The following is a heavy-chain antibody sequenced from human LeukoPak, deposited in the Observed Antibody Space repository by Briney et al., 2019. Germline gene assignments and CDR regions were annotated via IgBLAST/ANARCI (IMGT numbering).Heavy chain of an antibody. CDR3: ARQDCTNGICHTGYDAFDI. J-gene: IGHJ3*02. D-gene: IGHD2-8*01. Sequence: PSETLSLTCTVSGGSISTSSYYWVWIRQPPGKGLEWIGSIYYSGSTYYNPSLKSRVTISVDTSKNQFSLKLSSVTAADTAVYYCARQDCTNGICHTGYDAFDIWGQGTMVTVSS. CDR1: GGSISTSSYY. CDR2: IYYSGST. V-gene: IGHV4-39*07.